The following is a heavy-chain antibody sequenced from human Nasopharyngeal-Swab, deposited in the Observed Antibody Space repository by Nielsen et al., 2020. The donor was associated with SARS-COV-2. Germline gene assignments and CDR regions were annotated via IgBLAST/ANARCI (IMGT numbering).Heavy chain of an antibody. J-gene: IGHJ4*02. V-gene: IGHV3-74*01. CDR3: ARDLGGFGGY. D-gene: IGHD4-23*01. CDR1: GFRFSTFW. CDR2: INTDGRRT. Sequence: GESLKISCAASGFRFSTFWMHWVRQVPGEGLVWVSRINTDGRRTNYAESVKGRFTISRDNVKNMLYLQMNNLRPEDTAVYYCARDLGGFGGYWGQGTLATVSS.